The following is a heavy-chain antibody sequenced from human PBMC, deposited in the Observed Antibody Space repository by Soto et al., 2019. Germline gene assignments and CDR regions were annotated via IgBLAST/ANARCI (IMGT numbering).Heavy chain of an antibody. Sequence: PSETLSLTCSVSGGSITHYYWSWIRQSPGKGLEWIGYIYYSGSTTYNPSLKNRVTISVDTSKNQFSLKLTSMTAADTAVYYCARVSRVSRYYFEFWXQGILVTVSS. J-gene: IGHJ4*02. CDR1: GGSITHYY. CDR2: IYYSGST. V-gene: IGHV4-59*01. CDR3: ARVSRVSRYYFEF.